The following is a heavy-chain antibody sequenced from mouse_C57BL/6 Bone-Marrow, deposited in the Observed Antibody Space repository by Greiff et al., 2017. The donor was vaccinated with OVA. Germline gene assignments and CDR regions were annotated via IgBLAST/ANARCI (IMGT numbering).Heavy chain of an antibody. J-gene: IGHJ4*01. CDR2: IYPGDGDT. V-gene: IGHV1-82*01. CDR1: GYAFSSSW. Sequence: QVQLQQSGPELVKPGASVKISCKASGYAFSSSWMNWVKQRPGKGLEWIGRIYPGDGDTNYNGKFKGKATLTADKSSSTAYMQLSSLTSEDSAVYFCARCITTVEFYAMDYWGQGTSVTVSS. D-gene: IGHD1-1*01. CDR3: ARCITTVEFYAMDY.